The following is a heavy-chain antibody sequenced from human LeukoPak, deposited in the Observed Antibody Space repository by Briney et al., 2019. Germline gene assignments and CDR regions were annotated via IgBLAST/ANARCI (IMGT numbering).Heavy chain of an antibody. CDR3: AKGSESSRSYYYDSSGYYGTFDY. D-gene: IGHD3-22*01. Sequence: TGGSLRLSCAASGFTFSSYSMNWVRQAPGKGLEWVSAISGSGGSTYYADSVKGRFTISRDNSKNTLYLQMNSLRAEDTAVYYCAKGSESSRSYYYDSSGYYGTFDYWGQGTLATVSS. J-gene: IGHJ4*02. CDR2: ISGSGGST. CDR1: GFTFSSYS. V-gene: IGHV3-23*01.